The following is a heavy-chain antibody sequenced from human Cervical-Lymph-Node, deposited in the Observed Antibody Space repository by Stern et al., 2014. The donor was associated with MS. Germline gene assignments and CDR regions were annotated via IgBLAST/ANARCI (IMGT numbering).Heavy chain of an antibody. CDR1: GGSFINNV. CDR3: ARAASTTSSYNF. D-gene: IGHD3-10*01. V-gene: IGHV1-69*01. CDR2: TIPIFGTA. Sequence: VQLVESGAEVKKPGSSVKVSCQASGGSFINNVISWVRQAPGPGLEWMGGTIPIFGTALYAQKFRGRVTITADESTRTAYMELSSLSSDDTAVYFCARAASTTSSYNFWGPGTLVTVSS. J-gene: IGHJ4*02.